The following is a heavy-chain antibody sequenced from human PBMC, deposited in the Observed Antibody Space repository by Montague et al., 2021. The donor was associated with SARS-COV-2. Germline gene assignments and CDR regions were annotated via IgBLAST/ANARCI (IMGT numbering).Heavy chain of an antibody. CDR2: VFYRGNT. CDR3: ARRNYCSSSSCYNGGFDN. D-gene: IGHD2-2*01. J-gene: IGHJ3*02. Sequence: SETLSLTCTVSGGSIGTGYYFWSWIRQSPGKGLEWLGTVFYRGNTYCNPSLKSRVTISVDTSTSQFSLKLTSVTVAETAIYFCARRNYCSSSSCYNGGFDNWGQGAVVTVSS. V-gene: IGHV4-39*01. CDR1: GGSIGTGYYF.